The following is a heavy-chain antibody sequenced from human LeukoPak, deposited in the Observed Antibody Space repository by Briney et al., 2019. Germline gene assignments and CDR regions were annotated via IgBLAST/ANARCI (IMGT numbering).Heavy chain of an antibody. CDR1: GGSFSGYY. CDR3: AIESDFWSGAYFDY. J-gene: IGHJ4*02. Sequence: SETLSLTCAVYGGSFSGYYWSWIRQPPGKGLEWIGEINHSGSTNYNPSLKSRVTISVDTSKNQFSLKLSSVTAADTAVYYCAIESDFWSGAYFDYWGQGTLVTVSS. V-gene: IGHV4-34*01. CDR2: INHSGST. D-gene: IGHD3-3*01.